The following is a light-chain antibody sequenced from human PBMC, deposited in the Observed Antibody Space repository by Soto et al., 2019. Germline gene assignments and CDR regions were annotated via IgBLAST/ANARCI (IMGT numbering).Light chain of an antibody. CDR1: QSLSGN. V-gene: IGKV3-15*01. CDR2: RAS. CDR3: QQYSKWPPWT. Sequence: EIVMTQSPATLAGSPGETVTLSCRASQSLSGNLAWYQQKPGQAPRLPIFRASTRATGDPARFSGRGSGTEFTLTISGLQSEDFAVYYCQQYSKWPPWTFGPGTKVEIK. J-gene: IGKJ1*01.